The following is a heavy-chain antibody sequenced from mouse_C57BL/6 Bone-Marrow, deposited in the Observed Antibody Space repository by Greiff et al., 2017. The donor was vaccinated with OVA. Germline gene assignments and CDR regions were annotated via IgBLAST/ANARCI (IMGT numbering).Heavy chain of an antibody. Sequence: EVKLVESGGDLVKPGGSLKLSCAASGFTFSSYGMPWVRQAPDKGLEWVAYISSGGSNTYYPDRVKGRFTISRDNAKNTLYLQMSSLKSEDTAMYCCASAAYYSIDYFAYWGQGTLVTVSA. J-gene: IGHJ3*01. D-gene: IGHD2-5*01. CDR3: ASAAYYSIDYFAY. CDR2: ISSGGSNT. CDR1: GFTFSSYG. V-gene: IGHV5-6*01.